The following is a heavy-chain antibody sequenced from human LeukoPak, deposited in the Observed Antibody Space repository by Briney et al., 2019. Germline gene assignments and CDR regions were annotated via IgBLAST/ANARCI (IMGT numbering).Heavy chain of an antibody. CDR3: ARIGVVVRAANYYYYYYMDV. J-gene: IGHJ6*03. CDR1: GFTFSSYW. Sequence: GGSLRLTCGASGFTFSSYWMSWVRQAPGKGLEWVANINQDGSEKYYVDSVKGRFTISRDNAKNSLYLQMNSLRAEDTAVYYCARIGVVVRAANYYYYYYMDVWGKGTTVTVSS. V-gene: IGHV3-7*01. D-gene: IGHD2-2*01. CDR2: INQDGSEK.